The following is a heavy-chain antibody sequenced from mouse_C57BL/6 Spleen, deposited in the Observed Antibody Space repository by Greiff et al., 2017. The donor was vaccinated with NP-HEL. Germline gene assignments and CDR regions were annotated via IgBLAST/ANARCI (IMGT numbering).Heavy chain of an antibody. D-gene: IGHD1-1*01. CDR2: IWSDGST. CDR3: ARHGIDGSSYGYAMDY. J-gene: IGHJ4*01. CDR1: GFSLTSYG. Sequence: QVQLQQSGPGLVAPSQSLSITCTVSGFSLTSYGVHWVRQPPGKGLEWLVVIWSDGSTTYNSALKSRLSISKDNSKSQVFLKMNSLQTDDTAMYYCARHGIDGSSYGYAMDYWGQGTSVTVSS. V-gene: IGHV2-6-1*01.